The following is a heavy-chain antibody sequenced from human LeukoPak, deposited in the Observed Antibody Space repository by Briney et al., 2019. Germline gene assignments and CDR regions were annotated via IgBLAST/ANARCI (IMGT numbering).Heavy chain of an antibody. CDR3: ASSGGYSPPGYFDY. CDR1: GFTFSSYS. J-gene: IGHJ4*02. CDR2: IYPGDSDT. V-gene: IGHV5-51*01. D-gene: IGHD2-21*01. Sequence: GGSLRLSCAASGFTFSSYSMNWVRQMPGKGLEWMGIIYPGDSDTRYSPSFQGQVTISADKSISTAYLQWSSLKASDTAMYYCASSGGYSPPGYFDYWGQGTLVTVSS.